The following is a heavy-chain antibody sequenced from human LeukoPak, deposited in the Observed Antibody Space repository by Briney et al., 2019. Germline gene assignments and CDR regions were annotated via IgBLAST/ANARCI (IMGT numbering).Heavy chain of an antibody. CDR3: ARDGISGYDSPFDY. J-gene: IGHJ4*02. D-gene: IGHD5-12*01. V-gene: IGHV1-18*01. CDR1: GYTFTSYG. Sequence: GASVKVSCKASGYTFTSYGISWVRQAPGQGLEWMGWISAYNGNTIYVQKLQGRVTMTTDTSTSTAYMELRSLRSDDTAVYYCARDGISGYDSPFDYWGQGTLVTVSS. CDR2: ISAYNGNT.